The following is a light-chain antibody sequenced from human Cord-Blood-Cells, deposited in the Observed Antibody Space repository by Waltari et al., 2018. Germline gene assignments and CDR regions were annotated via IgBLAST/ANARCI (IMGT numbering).Light chain of an antibody. CDR1: SRHVGGYNY. CDR3: CSYAGSYTLV. J-gene: IGLJ3*02. Sequence: QSALTQPRSVSGSPGQSVTTSCTGTSRHVGGYNYVSWYQQHPGKAPKLMIYDVSKRPSGVPDRFSGSKSGNTASLTISGLQAEDEADYYCCSYAGSYTLVFGGGTKLTVL. V-gene: IGLV2-11*01. CDR2: DVS.